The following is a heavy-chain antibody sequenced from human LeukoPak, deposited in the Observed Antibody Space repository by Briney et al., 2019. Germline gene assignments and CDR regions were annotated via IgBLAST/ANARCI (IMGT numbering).Heavy chain of an antibody. J-gene: IGHJ4*02. CDR2: INPNSGGT. CDR1: GYTFTGYY. Sequence: GASVKVSCKASGYTFTGYYMHWVRQAPGQGLEWMGWINPNSGGTNYAQHFQGRVAMSRDTSISTAYMDLSSLRSDDTAVYYCARAVGYGSGTYRQYFFDYWGQGTLVTVSS. D-gene: IGHD3-10*01. CDR3: ARAVGYGSGTYRQYFFDY. V-gene: IGHV1-2*02.